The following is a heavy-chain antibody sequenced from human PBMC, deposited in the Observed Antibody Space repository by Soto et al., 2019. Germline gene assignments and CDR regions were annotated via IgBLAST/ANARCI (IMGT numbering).Heavy chain of an antibody. CDR1: GYSFTSYW. V-gene: IGHV5-51*01. CDR2: IYPGDSDT. Sequence: GESLKISCKGSGYSFTSYWIGWVRQMPGKGLEWMGIIYPGDSDTRYSPSFQGQVTISADKSISTAYLQWSSLKASDTAMYYCAGRRDSSGLQGYYYRMDVWGQGTTVTV. J-gene: IGHJ6*02. D-gene: IGHD6-19*01. CDR3: AGRRDSSGLQGYYYRMDV.